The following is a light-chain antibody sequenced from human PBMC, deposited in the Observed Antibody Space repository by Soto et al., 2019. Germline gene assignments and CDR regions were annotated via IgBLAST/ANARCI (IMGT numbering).Light chain of an antibody. J-gene: IGLJ1*01. CDR2: DNN. CDR3: ATWDSSLSAGV. V-gene: IGLV1-51*01. CDR1: SSSIGNNY. Sequence: VLTQPSSVSASPGQKVTISCSGSSSSIGNNYVSWYQQFPGTAPKLLIYDNNNRPSGIPDRFSGSKSGTSATLGITGLQTGDEADYYCATWDSSLSAGVFGTGTKVTVL.